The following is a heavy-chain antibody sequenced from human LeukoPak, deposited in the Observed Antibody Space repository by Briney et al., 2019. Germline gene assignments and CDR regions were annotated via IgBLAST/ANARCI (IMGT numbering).Heavy chain of an antibody. J-gene: IGHJ4*02. V-gene: IGHV1-18*01. CDR1: GGTFSSYA. CDR3: ARERIICDPGDF. CDR2: SSGYNGNT. D-gene: IGHD2-15*01. Sequence: VASVKVSCKASGGTFSSYAISWVRQAPRQGLEWMGWSSGYNGNTNYAQKLQGRVTMTTGTSTSTAYMELRSLRSDDTAVYYCARERIICDPGDFWGQGTLVTVSS.